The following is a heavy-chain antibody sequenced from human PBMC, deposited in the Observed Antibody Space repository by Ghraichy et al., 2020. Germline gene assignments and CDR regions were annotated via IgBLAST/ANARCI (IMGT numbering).Heavy chain of an antibody. CDR1: GFTFDDYA. D-gene: IGHD6-13*01. V-gene: IGHV3-9*01. CDR3: AKAAGLYHYYGMDV. CDR2: ISWNSGSI. Sequence: SLRLSCAASGFTFDDYAMHWVRQAPGKGLEWVSGISWNSGSIGYADSVRGRFTISRDNAKNSLYLQMNSLRAEDTVLYYCAKAAGLYHYYGMDVWGQGTTVTVSS. J-gene: IGHJ6*02.